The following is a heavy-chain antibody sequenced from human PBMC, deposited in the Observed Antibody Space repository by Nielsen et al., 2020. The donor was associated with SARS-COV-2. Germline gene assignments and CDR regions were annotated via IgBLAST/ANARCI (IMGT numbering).Heavy chain of an antibody. V-gene: IGHV3-20*04. D-gene: IGHD2-15*01. CDR2: INKNGGST. CDR1: GFTFDDYA. J-gene: IGHJ6*03. Sequence: GESLKISCAASGFTFDDYAMHWVRQAPGKGLEWVSGINKNGGSTGYGDSVKGRFTISRDNSKNTLYLQMNSLRAEDTAVYYCARDGTVAATNLLYYYYYYYMDVWGKGTTVTVSS. CDR3: ARDGTVAATNLLYYYYYYYMDV.